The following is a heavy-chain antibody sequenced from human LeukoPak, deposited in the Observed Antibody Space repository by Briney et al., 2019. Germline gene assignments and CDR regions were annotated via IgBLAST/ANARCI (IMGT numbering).Heavy chain of an antibody. D-gene: IGHD1-26*01. V-gene: IGHV1-3*01. Sequence: ASVKVSCKASGYTFTSYAMHWVRQAPGQRLEWMGWINAGNGNTKYSQKFQGRVTITRDTSASTAYMELSSLRSEDTAVYYCAATGLVGATIYYYYYMDVWGKGTTVTVSS. CDR2: INAGNGNT. CDR3: AATGLVGATIYYYYYMDV. J-gene: IGHJ6*03. CDR1: GYTFTSYA.